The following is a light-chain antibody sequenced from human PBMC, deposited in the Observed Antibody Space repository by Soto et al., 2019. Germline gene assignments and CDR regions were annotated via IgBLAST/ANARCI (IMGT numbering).Light chain of an antibody. J-gene: IGKJ1*01. CDR1: QSVSSS. V-gene: IGKV3-15*01. CDR3: QQYNDRPRT. Sequence: EIVMTQSPATLSVSLGERVTLSCRASQSVSSSLAWYQQKPGQAPRLLIYGASTRSTAIPARFSGSGSGTEFTLTISSLHSEDFAVYYCQQYNDRPRTFGQGTKVESK. CDR2: GAS.